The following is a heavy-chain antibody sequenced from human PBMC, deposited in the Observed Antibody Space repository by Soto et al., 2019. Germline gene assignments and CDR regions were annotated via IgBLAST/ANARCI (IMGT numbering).Heavy chain of an antibody. J-gene: IGHJ4*02. CDR1: GFTFSSYA. V-gene: IGHV3-23*01. D-gene: IGHD6-13*01. CDR2: ISGSSGST. CDR3: AKEGSSTSHFDY. Sequence: GGSLRLSCAASGFTFSSYAMNWVRQAPGKGLEGVSAISGSSGSTYYADSVKGRFTISRDNSKNTLYLQMNSLRAEDTAVYYCAKEGSSTSHFDYWGQGTLVTVSS.